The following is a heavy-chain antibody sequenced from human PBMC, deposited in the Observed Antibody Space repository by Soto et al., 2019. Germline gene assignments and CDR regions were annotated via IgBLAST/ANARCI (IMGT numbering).Heavy chain of an antibody. CDR2: ISGSGGST. D-gene: IGHD3-10*01. V-gene: IGHV3-23*01. Sequence: PGGSLRLSCAASGFTFSSYAMTWVRQVPGKGLEWVSGISGSGGSTYYADSVKGRFTSSRDTSKNTLYLQMNSLRAEDTAVYYCAKDNLDSGRSYYYPFDYWGQGTLVTVSS. J-gene: IGHJ4*02. CDR1: GFTFSSYA. CDR3: AKDNLDSGRSYYYPFDY.